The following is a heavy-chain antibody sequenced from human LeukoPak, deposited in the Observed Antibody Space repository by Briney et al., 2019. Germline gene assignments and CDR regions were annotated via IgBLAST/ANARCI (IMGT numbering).Heavy chain of an antibody. CDR1: GGTFSSYA. CDR3: AILWGLWFREPAGYYYGMDV. CDR2: IIPILGIA. J-gene: IGHJ6*02. D-gene: IGHD3-10*01. V-gene: IGHV1-69*04. Sequence: ASVKVSCKASGGTFSSYAISWVRQAPGQGLEWMGRIIPILGIANYAQKFQGRVTITADKSTSTAYMELSSLRSEDTAVYYCAILWGLWFREPAGYYYGMDVWGQGTTVTVSS.